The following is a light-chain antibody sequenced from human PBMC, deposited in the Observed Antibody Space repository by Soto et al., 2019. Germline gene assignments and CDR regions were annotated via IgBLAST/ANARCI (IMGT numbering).Light chain of an antibody. CDR3: QQRSNWPIT. CDR1: QRISSY. V-gene: IGKV3-11*01. Sequence: EIVLTQSPAPLSLSPGERAILSCRASQRISSYLAWYQQRPGQAPRILIYDASNRATGIPARLSGSGSGTDFTLTISSLEPEDCAVYYCQQRSNWPITFGQVTRLEIK. CDR2: DAS. J-gene: IGKJ5*01.